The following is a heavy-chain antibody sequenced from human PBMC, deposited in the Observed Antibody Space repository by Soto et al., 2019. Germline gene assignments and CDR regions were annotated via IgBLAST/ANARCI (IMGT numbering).Heavy chain of an antibody. Sequence: QVQLVQSGAEVKKPGSSVKVSCKASGGTFSSYAISWVRQAPGQGLEWMGGIIPIFGTANYAQKFQGRVTITAEESPSKAYMELSSLRSEDTAVYYCATWQGVEMATGRNPDAFDIWGQGTMVTVSS. V-gene: IGHV1-69*01. CDR3: ATWQGVEMATGRNPDAFDI. CDR1: GGTFSSYA. CDR2: IIPIFGTA. J-gene: IGHJ3*02. D-gene: IGHD5-12*01.